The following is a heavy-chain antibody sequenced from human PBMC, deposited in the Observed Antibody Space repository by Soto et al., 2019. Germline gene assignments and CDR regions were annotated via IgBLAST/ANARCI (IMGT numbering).Heavy chain of an antibody. CDR2: ISYDGNNK. V-gene: IGHV3-30*03. CDR3: ARDSTHYYYYGMDV. Sequence: GGSLRLSCAASGFSFRSYGMHWVRQAPGKGLEWVAVISYDGNNKYYADSVKGRLTISRDSSKNTLYLQLNSLRAEDTAVYYCARDSTHYYYYGMDVWGQGTTVTVSS. D-gene: IGHD3-3*02. J-gene: IGHJ6*02. CDR1: GFSFRSYG.